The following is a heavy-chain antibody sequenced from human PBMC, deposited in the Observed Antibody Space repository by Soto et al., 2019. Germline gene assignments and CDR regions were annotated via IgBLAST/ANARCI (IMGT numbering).Heavy chain of an antibody. CDR3: ARVTLAVDFDY. CDR2: INYSGSI. V-gene: IGHV4-61*01. Sequence: SETLSLTCTVSGGSVSSCSYYWSWIRQPPGKGLEWIGYINYSGSINHNPSLKSRVTISVDTSKNQFSLKLSSVTAADTAVYYCARVTLAVDFDYWGQGTLVTVSS. J-gene: IGHJ4*02. D-gene: IGHD6-19*01. CDR1: GGSVSSCSYY.